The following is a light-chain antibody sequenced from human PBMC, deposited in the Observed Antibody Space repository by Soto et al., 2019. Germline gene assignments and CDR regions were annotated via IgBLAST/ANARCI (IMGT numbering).Light chain of an antibody. CDR3: QKYTNVPT. V-gene: IGKV1-27*01. CDR1: QGISNY. CDR2: AAS. Sequence: DIQMTQSPSSLAASVGDRVTITCRASQGISNYLAWYQQIPGKVPKLLISAASTLQSGVPSRFSGSGSGTDFTLTISSLQPEDVATYDCQKYTNVPTFGGGTKVAIK. J-gene: IGKJ4*01.